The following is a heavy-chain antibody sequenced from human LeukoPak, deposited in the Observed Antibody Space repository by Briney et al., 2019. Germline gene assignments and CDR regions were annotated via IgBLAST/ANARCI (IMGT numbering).Heavy chain of an antibody. V-gene: IGHV1-24*01. CDR2: FDPEDGET. J-gene: IGHJ3*02. CDR1: GYTLTELS. D-gene: IGHD3-16*01. CDR3: AINDYVWGSVLNAFDI. Sequence: ASVKVSCKVSGYTLTELSMHWVRQAPGKGLEWMGGFDPEDGETIYAQKFQGRVTMTEDTSTDTAYMELSSLRSEDTAVYYCAINDYVWGSVLNAFDIWGQGTMVTVSS.